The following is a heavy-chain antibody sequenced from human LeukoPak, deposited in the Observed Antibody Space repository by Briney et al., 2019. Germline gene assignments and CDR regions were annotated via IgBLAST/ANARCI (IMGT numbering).Heavy chain of an antibody. CDR3: ARERSTMVRGVIINYFDY. Sequence: GGSLRLSCAASGFTFSSYSMNWVRQAPGKGLQWVSYISSSSSTIYYADSVKGRFTISRDNAKNSLYLQMSSLRAEDTAVYYCARERSTMVRGVIINYFDYWGQGTLVTVSS. CDR1: GFTFSSYS. J-gene: IGHJ4*02. CDR2: ISSSSSTI. V-gene: IGHV3-48*01. D-gene: IGHD3-10*01.